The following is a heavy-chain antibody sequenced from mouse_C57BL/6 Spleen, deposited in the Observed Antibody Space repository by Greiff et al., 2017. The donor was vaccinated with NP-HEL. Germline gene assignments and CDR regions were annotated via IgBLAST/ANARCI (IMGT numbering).Heavy chain of an antibody. CDR2: ISSGGSYT. D-gene: IGHD1-1*01. V-gene: IGHV5-6*01. CDR3: ASLPITTVVHYFDY. J-gene: IGHJ2*01. CDR1: GFTFSSYG. Sequence: VQLKESGGDLVKPGGSLKLSCAASGFTFSSYGMSWVRQTPDKRLEWVATISSGGSYTYYPDSVKGRFTISRDNAKNTLYLQMSSLKSEDTAMYYCASLPITTVVHYFDYWGQGTTLTVSS.